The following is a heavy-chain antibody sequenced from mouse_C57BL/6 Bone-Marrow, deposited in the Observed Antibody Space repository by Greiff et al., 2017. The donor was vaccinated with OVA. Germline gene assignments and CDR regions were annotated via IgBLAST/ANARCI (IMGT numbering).Heavy chain of an antibody. J-gene: IGHJ4*01. D-gene: IGHD1-1*01. CDR1: GYSFTGYY. V-gene: IGHV1-42*01. CDR2: INPSTGGT. Sequence: VQLQQSGPELVKPGASVKISCKASGYSFTGYYMNWVKQSPEKSLEWIGEINPSTGGTTYNQKFKAKATLTVDKSSSTAYMQLKSLTSEDSAVYYCARCTVVRDYAMDYWGQGTSVTVSS. CDR3: ARCTVVRDYAMDY.